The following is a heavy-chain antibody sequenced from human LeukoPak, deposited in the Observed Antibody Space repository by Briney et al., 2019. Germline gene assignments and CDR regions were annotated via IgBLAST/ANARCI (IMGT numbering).Heavy chain of an antibody. CDR3: ARDRCGGDCCRFDY. J-gene: IGHJ4*02. CDR2: ISYDGNKK. Sequence: PGRSLRLSCAASGFTFSSYAMHWVRQAPGKGLEWVAVISYDGNKKYYADSVKGRFTISRDNSKNTLYLQMNSLRAEDTAVYYCARDRCGGDCCRFDYWGQGTLVTVSS. V-gene: IGHV3-30-3*01. CDR1: GFTFSSYA. D-gene: IGHD2-21*02.